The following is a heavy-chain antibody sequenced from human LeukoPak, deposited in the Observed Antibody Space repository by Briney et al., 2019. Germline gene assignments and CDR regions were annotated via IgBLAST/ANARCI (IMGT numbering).Heavy chain of an antibody. J-gene: IGHJ5*02. CDR1: GYTFTSYG. Sequence: GASVKVSCKASGYTFTSYGISWVRQAPGQGLEWMGWISAYNGNTNYAQKLQGRVTMTTDTSTSTAYMELRSLRSDDTAVYYCARFDIVVDLKELWFDPWGQGTLVTVSP. CDR3: ARFDIVVDLKELWFDP. V-gene: IGHV1-18*01. D-gene: IGHD2-2*01. CDR2: ISAYNGNT.